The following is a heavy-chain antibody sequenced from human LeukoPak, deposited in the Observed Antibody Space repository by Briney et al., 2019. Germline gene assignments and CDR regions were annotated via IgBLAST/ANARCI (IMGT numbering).Heavy chain of an antibody. CDR1: GYTFTNYG. Sequence: ASVKVSCKASGYTFTNYGISWIRQAPGQRLEWMGWISGYNGNANYPQKLQGRVTMTTDTSTSTSYMELRSLRSDDTAVYYRARSSAEVLNYYYYAMDVWAQGTTVTVSS. D-gene: IGHD4/OR15-4a*01. V-gene: IGHV1-18*01. CDR2: ISGYNGNA. J-gene: IGHJ6*02. CDR3: ARSSAEVLNYYYYAMDV.